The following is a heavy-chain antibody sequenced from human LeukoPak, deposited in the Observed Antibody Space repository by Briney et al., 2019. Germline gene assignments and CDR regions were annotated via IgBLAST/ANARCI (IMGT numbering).Heavy chain of an antibody. CDR2: IIPIFGTA. Sequence: SVKVSCKASGYTFTAYFIHWVRQAPGQGLEWMGGIIPIFGTANYAQKFQGRVTITTDESTSTAYMELSSLRSEDTAVYYCARGGYSYGNTFDYWGQGTLVTVSS. CDR1: GYTFTAYF. J-gene: IGHJ4*02. V-gene: IGHV1-69*05. CDR3: ARGGYSYGNTFDY. D-gene: IGHD5-18*01.